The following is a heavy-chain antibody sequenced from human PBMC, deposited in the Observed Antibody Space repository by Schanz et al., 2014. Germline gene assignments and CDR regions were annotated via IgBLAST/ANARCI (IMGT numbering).Heavy chain of an antibody. D-gene: IGHD3-10*01. J-gene: IGHJ4*02. V-gene: IGHV3-23*01. CDR2: ISGRDGST. CDR3: ARIGGSVFDY. Sequence: EVQLLESGGGLIQPGGSLRLSCAASGFIFGSSVMAWVRQAPGKGLEWVSGISGRDGSTYYADSVRGRFTISRDNSKNTLYLQMNSLRAEDTAVYYCARIGGSVFDYWAQGTLVTVSS. CDR1: GFIFGSSV.